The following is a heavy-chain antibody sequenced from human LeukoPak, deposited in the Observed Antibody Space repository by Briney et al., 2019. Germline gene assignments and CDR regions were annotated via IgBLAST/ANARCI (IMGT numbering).Heavy chain of an antibody. D-gene: IGHD5-24*01. Sequence: GGSLRLSCAASGFTFDDYGMSWVRQAPGKGLEWVSGINWNGGSTGYADSVKGRFTISRDNAKNSLYLQVNSLRAEDTALYHCARDLSRDGYDYWGQGTLVTVSS. J-gene: IGHJ4*02. CDR1: GFTFDDYG. V-gene: IGHV3-20*01. CDR2: INWNGGST. CDR3: ARDLSRDGYDY.